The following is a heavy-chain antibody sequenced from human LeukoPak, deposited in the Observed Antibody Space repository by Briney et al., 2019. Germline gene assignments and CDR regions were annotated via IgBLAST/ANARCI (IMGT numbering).Heavy chain of an antibody. CDR1: GGSISSYY. D-gene: IGHD2-2*01. CDR3: ARDQGPYCSSTCCYGWYFDL. J-gene: IGHJ2*01. V-gene: IGHV4-4*07. CDR2: IYTSGST. Sequence: PSETLSLTCTVSGGSISSYYWSWIRQPAGKGLEWIERIYTSGSTNYNPSLKSRVTMSVDTSKNQFSLKLSSVAAADTAVYYCARDQGPYCSSTCCYGWYFDLWGRGTLVTVSS.